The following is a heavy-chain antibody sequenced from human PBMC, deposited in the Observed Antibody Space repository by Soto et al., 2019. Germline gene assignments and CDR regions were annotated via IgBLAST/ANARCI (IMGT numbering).Heavy chain of an antibody. J-gene: IGHJ6*02. V-gene: IGHV3-72*01. Sequence: HPGGSLKLSCAASEFTFSDHYMDWFRQAPGKGLEWVGRTTNKAHNYTTEYAASVKGRFTISRDDSKNSLYLQMNSLKTEDTAVYYCAREPAGDQRYYGMDVWGQGTTVTVSS. D-gene: IGHD2-21*02. CDR1: EFTFSDHY. CDR2: TTNKAHNYTT. CDR3: AREPAGDQRYYGMDV.